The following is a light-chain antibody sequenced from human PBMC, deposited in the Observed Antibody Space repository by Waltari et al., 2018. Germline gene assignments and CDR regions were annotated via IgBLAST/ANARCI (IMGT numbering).Light chain of an antibody. J-gene: IGKJ1*01. V-gene: IGKV3-15*01. CDR1: QTLNNN. CDR2: GAS. CDR3: QQSHALPPWT. Sequence: EIVVTQSPATLSVSPGDRAILTCRTSQTLNNNLAWFQQKPGQSPRLLIHGASARASGVPARFSGSGSGTEFTLTITSLQSEDFAVYYCQQSHALPPWTFGQGTRV.